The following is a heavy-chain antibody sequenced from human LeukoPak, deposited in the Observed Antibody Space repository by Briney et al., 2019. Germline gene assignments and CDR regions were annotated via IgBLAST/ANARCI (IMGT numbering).Heavy chain of an antibody. J-gene: IGHJ4*02. CDR1: GFTFSSYG. CDR2: ISYDGSNK. Sequence: GGSLRLSCAASGFTFSSYGMHWVRQAPGKGLEWVAVISYDGSNKYYADSVKGRFTISRDNSKNTLYLQMNSLRAEDTAVYYCAKGPLWSGPPDLYYFDYWGQGTLVTVSS. D-gene: IGHD3-3*01. V-gene: IGHV3-30*18. CDR3: AKGPLWSGPPDLYYFDY.